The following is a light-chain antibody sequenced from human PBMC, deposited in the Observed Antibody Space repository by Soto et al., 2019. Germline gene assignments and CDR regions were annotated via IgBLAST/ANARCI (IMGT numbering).Light chain of an antibody. CDR3: QQHSSYPLT. CDR2: EAS. J-gene: IGKJ1*01. V-gene: IGKV1-5*03. CDR1: QSISSW. Sequence: DIQMTQSPSTLSSSVGDRATITCRASQSISSWLAWYQQKPGQAPKLLIYEASSLESGVPSRFSGSGSGTEFTLTISSLQPDDFATYYCQQHSSYPLTFGQGTKVEIK.